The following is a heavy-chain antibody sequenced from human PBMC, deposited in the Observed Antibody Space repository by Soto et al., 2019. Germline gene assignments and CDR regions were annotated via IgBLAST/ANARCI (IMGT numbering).Heavy chain of an antibody. Sequence: EVQLVESGGGLVKPGGSLRLSCAASGFTFSSYNMNWVRQAPGKGLEWVSSITSSSSYIYYADSVKGRFTISRDNAKNAGCLQMISLRAEDTAVYYCSRGSDYGDYARASWFDPWGQGTLVTVSS. D-gene: IGHD4-17*01. V-gene: IGHV3-21*01. CDR3: SRGSDYGDYARASWFDP. CDR2: ITSSSSYI. J-gene: IGHJ5*02. CDR1: GFTFSSYN.